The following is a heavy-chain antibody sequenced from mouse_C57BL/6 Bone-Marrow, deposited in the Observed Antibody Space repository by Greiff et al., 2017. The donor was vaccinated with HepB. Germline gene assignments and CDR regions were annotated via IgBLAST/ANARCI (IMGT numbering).Heavy chain of an antibody. CDR3: ARGGIYYGNYWFAY. CDR1: GYSFTGYF. J-gene: IGHJ3*01. CDR2: INPYNGDT. D-gene: IGHD2-1*01. V-gene: IGHV1-20*01. Sequence: EVKLQESGPELVKPGDSVKISCKASGYSFTGYFMNWVMQSHGKSLEWIGRINPYNGDTFYNQKFKGKATLTVDKSSSTAHMELRSLTSEDSAVYYCARGGIYYGNYWFAYWGQGTLVTVSA.